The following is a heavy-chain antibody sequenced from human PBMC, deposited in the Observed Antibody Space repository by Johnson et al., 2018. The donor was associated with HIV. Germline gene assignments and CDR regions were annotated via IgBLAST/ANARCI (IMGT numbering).Heavy chain of an antibody. CDR1: GFTFSNAW. CDR3: AVYYYGSGSRNDAFDI. Sequence: VQLVESGGGLVKPGGSLRLSCAASGFTFSNAWMSWVRQAPGKGLEWVGRIKSKTDGGTTDYAAPVKGRFTISRDDSKNTLYLQMNSLRAEDTAVYYCAVYYYGSGSRNDAFDIWGQGTMVTVSS. D-gene: IGHD3-10*01. CDR2: IKSKTDGGTT. J-gene: IGHJ3*02. V-gene: IGHV3-15*01.